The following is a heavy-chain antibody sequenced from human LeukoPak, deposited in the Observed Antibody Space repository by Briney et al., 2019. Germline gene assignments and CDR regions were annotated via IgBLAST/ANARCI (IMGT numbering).Heavy chain of an antibody. CDR3: ATEGTPTS. CDR1: GFILSSYS. Sequence: GGPLRLSCAVSGFILSSYSMKCVRQAPGKGLEWVSSISSGGIYIYYADSVKGRSTISRDNAKNSLYLQMHSLRPEDTAVYYCATEGTPTSWGQGTLVTVSS. D-gene: IGHD2/OR15-2a*01. J-gene: IGHJ5*02. CDR2: ISSGGIYI. V-gene: IGHV3-21*01.